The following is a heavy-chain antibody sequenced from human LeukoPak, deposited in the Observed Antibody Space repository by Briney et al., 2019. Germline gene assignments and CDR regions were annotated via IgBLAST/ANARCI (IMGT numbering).Heavy chain of an antibody. CDR2: IYHSGGT. Sequence: SETLSLTCTVSGYSISSGYYWGWVRQPPVKGLEWIGSIYHSGGTYYNPSLKSRVTISVDTSKNQFSLKLSSVTAADTAVYYCARGVKVYYYYYMDVWGKGTTVTVSS. CDR3: ARGVKVYYYYYMDV. J-gene: IGHJ6*03. CDR1: GYSISSGYY. D-gene: IGHD3-10*01. V-gene: IGHV4-38-2*02.